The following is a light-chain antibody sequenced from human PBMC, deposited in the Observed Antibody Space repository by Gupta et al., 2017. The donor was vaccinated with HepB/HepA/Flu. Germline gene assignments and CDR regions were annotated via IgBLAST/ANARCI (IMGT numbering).Light chain of an antibody. CDR1: QSVSTY. J-gene: IGKJ2*01. CDR2: DAS. V-gene: IGKV3-11*01. CDR3: QQRTNRPPYT. Sequence: EIVLTQSPATLPLSPGERATLSCRASQSVSTYLAWYQQKPGQAPRLLIYDASNRATGIPPRFSGSGSGTDFTLTISSLEPEDFAVYYCQQRTNRPPYTFGQGTKLEI.